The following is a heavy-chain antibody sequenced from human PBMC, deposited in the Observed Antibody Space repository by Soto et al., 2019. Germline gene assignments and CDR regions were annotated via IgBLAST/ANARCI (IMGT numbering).Heavy chain of an antibody. Sequence: PSETLSPTCTVSGGSISSYYWSWIRQPPGKGLEWIGYIYYSGSTNYNPSLKSRFTISRDNSKNTLYLEMNSLRAEDTAVYYCARDGIGGTTFRGYLDYWGQGNLVTVS. CDR1: GGSISSYY. V-gene: IGHV4-59*12. J-gene: IGHJ4*02. CDR3: ARDGIGGTTFRGYLDY. D-gene: IGHD2-15*01. CDR2: IYYSGST.